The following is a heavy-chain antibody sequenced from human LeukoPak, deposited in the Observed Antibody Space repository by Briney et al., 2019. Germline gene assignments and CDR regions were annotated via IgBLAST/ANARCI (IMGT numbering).Heavy chain of an antibody. CDR1: GYSFTSYW. Sequence: GESLKISCKGSGYSFTSYWIGWVRQMPGKGLEWMGIIYPGDSDTRYSPSFQGQVTISADKSTSTAYLQWSSLKASDTATYYCAITREGYSGNYASWGQGTLVTVSS. J-gene: IGHJ4*02. V-gene: IGHV5-51*01. CDR3: AITREGYSGNYAS. D-gene: IGHD5-12*01. CDR2: IYPGDSDT.